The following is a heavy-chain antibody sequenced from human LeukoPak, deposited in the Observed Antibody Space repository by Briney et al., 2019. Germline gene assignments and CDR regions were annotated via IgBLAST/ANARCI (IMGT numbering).Heavy chain of an antibody. Sequence: PGRSLRLSCAASGFTFSSYAMHWVRQAPGKGLEWVAVISYDGSNKYYADSVKGRFTISRDNSKNTLYLQMNSLRAEDAAVYYCARDYYGDSFSYFDYWGQGTLVTVSS. CDR1: GFTFSSYA. V-gene: IGHV3-30*04. D-gene: IGHD4-17*01. CDR3: ARDYYGDSFSYFDY. CDR2: ISYDGSNK. J-gene: IGHJ4*02.